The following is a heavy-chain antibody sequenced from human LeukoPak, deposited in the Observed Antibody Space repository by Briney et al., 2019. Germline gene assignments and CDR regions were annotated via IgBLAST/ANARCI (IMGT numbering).Heavy chain of an antibody. CDR1: GGSVSSGSYY. D-gene: IGHD3-22*01. CDR3: ARGSYYDRPSRSRVDY. CDR2: LYYSGST. J-gene: IGHJ4*02. Sequence: SETQSLTCTVSGGSVSSGSYYWSWIRQPPGKGLEWIGYLYYSGSTNYNPSLKSRVTISVETSKNQFSLKLTSVTAADTAVYYCARGSYYDRPSRSRVDYWGQGTLVTVSS. V-gene: IGHV4-61*01.